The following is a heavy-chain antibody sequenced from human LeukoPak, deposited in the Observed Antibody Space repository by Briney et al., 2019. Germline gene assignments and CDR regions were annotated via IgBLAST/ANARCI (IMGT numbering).Heavy chain of an antibody. D-gene: IGHD3-10*01. CDR2: ISDDGSHK. V-gene: IGHV3-30*18. J-gene: IGHJ4*02. CDR1: GFTFSAYG. CDR3: AKDHWGAIRGEFDY. Sequence: GGSLRLSCAASGFTFSAYGLHWVRQTPGKGLEWVAIISDDGSHKYYADSVKGRFTISRDNSKNTLYLQMNSLRAEDTAVYFCAKDHWGAIRGEFDYWGQGTLVTVSS.